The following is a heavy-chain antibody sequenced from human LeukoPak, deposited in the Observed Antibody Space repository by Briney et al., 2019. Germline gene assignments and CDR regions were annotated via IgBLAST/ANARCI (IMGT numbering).Heavy chain of an antibody. D-gene: IGHD4-17*01. Sequence: GGTLRLSCAASGFTFSSYEMNWVRRAPGKGLEWVSYISNSGTAIYYADSVKGRFTISRDNAKSSLYLQMNSLRDEDTAVYYCLYGLWYFDYWGQGTLVTVSS. CDR2: ISNSGTAI. J-gene: IGHJ4*02. V-gene: IGHV3-48*03. CDR1: GFTFSSYE. CDR3: LYGLWYFDY.